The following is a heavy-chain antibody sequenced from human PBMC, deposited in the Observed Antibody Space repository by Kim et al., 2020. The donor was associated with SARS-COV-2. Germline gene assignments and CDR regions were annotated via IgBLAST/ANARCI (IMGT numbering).Heavy chain of an antibody. V-gene: IGHV1-2*02. J-gene: IGHJ5*02. CDR3: ARHTTIVRYCSSTSCYFNFLWFDT. D-gene: IGHD2-2*01. Sequence: ASVKVSCKASGYTFTGYYMHWVRHAPGQGLEWMGWINPNSGGTNYAQKFQGRVTMTRDTSISTAYMELSRLRSDDTAVYYCARHTTIVRYCSSTSCYFNFLWFDTWGQGTLITVSS. CDR1: GYTFTGYY. CDR2: INPNSGGT.